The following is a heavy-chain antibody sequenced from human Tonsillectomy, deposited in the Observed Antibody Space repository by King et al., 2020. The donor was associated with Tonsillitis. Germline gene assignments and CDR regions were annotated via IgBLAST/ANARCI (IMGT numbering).Heavy chain of an antibody. CDR3: ATCPTKCYDSSGYWFGNWYFDL. CDR1: GFTLSSYG. V-gene: IGHV3-30*03. Sequence: VQLVESGGGVVQPGRSLRLSCAASGFTLSSYGMHWVRQAPGKGLEWVAVISYDGSNKYYADSVKGRFTISRDNSKNTLYLQMNSLRAEDTAVYYCATCPTKCYDSSGYWFGNWYFDLWGRGTLVTVSS. D-gene: IGHD3-22*01. CDR2: ISYDGSNK. J-gene: IGHJ2*01.